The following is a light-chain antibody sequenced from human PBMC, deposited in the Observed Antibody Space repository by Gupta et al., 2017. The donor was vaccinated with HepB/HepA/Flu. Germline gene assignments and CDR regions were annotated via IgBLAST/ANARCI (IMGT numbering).Light chain of an antibody. V-gene: IGLV2-11*01. CDR1: SSDVGAYNY. CDR3: WSYAGGYNLV. J-gene: IGLJ2*01. Sequence: QFALTQPRSVSGSPGQSVTISCTGTSSDVGAYNYVSWYQQHPGKAPKLIIYDVDGRPSGIPNRFSGFKAGNTASLTISGHQPDDEGDYFCWSYAGGYNLVFGGGTTVTV. CDR2: DVD.